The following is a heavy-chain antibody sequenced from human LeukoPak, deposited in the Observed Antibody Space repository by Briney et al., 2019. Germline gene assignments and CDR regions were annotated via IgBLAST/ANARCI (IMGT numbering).Heavy chain of an antibody. J-gene: IGHJ4*02. Sequence: ASVKVSCKASGYTFTSYYMRWVRQAPGQGLEWMGIINPSGGGTSSAQKFQGRVTMTRDTSTSTVYMELSSLRSEDTAVYYCARDAALSDMGRVNFDYWGQGTLVTVSS. V-gene: IGHV1-46*01. CDR1: GYTFTSYY. CDR3: ARDAALSDMGRVNFDY. D-gene: IGHD2-15*01. CDR2: INPSGGGT.